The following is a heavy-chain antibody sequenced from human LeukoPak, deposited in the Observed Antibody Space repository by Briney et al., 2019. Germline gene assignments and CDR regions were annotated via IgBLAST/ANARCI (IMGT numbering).Heavy chain of an antibody. CDR3: AKGYCSSTSCRFDY. D-gene: IGHD2-2*01. CDR1: GFTFDDYA. V-gene: IGHV3-9*03. J-gene: IGHJ4*02. Sequence: GRSLRHSCAASGFTFDDYAMHWVRQAPGKGLEWVSGISWNSGSIDYADSVKGRFTVSRDNAKNSLYLQMNSLRAEDMALYYCAKGYCSSTSCRFDYWGQGALVTVS. CDR2: ISWNSGSI.